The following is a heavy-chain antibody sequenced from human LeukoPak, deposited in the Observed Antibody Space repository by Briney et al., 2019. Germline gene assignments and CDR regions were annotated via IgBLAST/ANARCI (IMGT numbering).Heavy chain of an antibody. Sequence: GESLKISCKGSGYSFTTYWIGWVRQMPGKGLEWMGTIYPGDSDTRYSPSFQGQVTILVDKSISTAYLQWSTLKASDTAMYYRARTMVRGVIASGFDFWGQGTLVTVSS. V-gene: IGHV5-51*01. CDR1: GYSFTTYW. CDR2: IYPGDSDT. J-gene: IGHJ4*02. D-gene: IGHD3-10*01. CDR3: ARTMVRGVIASGFDF.